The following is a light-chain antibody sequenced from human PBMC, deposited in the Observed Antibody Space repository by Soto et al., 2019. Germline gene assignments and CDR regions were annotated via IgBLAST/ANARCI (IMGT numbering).Light chain of an antibody. CDR3: SSYTSSSTLV. J-gene: IGLJ2*01. CDR1: SSDVGGYNY. V-gene: IGLV2-14*03. CDR2: DVS. Sequence: QSALTQPASVSGSPGQSITISCTGTSSDVGGYNYVSWYQQHPDKAPKLMIYDVSHRPSGVSTRFSGSKSGNTASLTISGLQAEDDADYYCSSYTSSSTLVFGGGTKVTVL.